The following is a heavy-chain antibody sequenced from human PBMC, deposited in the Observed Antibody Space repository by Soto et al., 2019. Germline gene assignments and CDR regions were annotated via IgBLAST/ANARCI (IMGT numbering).Heavy chain of an antibody. J-gene: IGHJ6*02. Sequence: QVQLVESGGGVVQPGRSLRLSCAASGFTFSSYALHWVRQAPGKGLEWVAVISYDDGSNKYYADSVKGRFTISRDNSKNTLYLQMNSLRAEDTAVYYCARPHGYSSLYYAMDVWGQGTTVTVSS. CDR3: ARPHGYSSLYYAMDV. V-gene: IGHV3-30-3*01. D-gene: IGHD4-4*01. CDR1: GFTFSSYA. CDR2: ISYDDGSNK.